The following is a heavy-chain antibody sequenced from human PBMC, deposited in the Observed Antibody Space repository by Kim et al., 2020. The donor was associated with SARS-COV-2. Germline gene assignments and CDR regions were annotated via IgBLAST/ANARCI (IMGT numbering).Heavy chain of an antibody. D-gene: IGHD2-2*01. J-gene: IGHJ6*02. V-gene: IGHV3-74*01. CDR3: ARARVLPAAIPYGMDV. CDR1: GFTFSSYW. Sequence: GGSLRLSCAASGFTFSSYWMHWVRQAPGKGLVWVSRINSDGSSTSYADSVKGRFTISRDNAKNTLYLQMNSLRAEDTAVYYCARARVLPAAIPYGMDVWGQGTTVTVSS. CDR2: INSDGSST.